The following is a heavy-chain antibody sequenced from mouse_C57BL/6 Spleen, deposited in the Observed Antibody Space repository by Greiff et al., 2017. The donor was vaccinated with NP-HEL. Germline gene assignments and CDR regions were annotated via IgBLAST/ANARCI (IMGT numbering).Heavy chain of an antibody. CDR3: VWTTTVVDY. CDR2: INPSTGGT. CDR1: GYSFTGYY. Sequence: EVQLQQSGPELVKPGASVKISCKASGYSFTGYYMNWVKQSPEKSLEWIGEINPSTGGTTYNQKFKAKATLTVDKSSSTAYMQLKSLTSEDSAVYYCVWTTTVVDYWGQGTTLTVSS. V-gene: IGHV1-42*01. D-gene: IGHD1-1*01. J-gene: IGHJ2*01.